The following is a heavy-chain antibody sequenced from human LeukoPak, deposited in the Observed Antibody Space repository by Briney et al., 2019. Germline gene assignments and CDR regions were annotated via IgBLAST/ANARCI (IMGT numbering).Heavy chain of an antibody. CDR3: ADLGDIVATIDNYFDY. CDR1: GFTFSSYG. J-gene: IGHJ4*02. Sequence: QPGGSLRLSCAASGFTFSSYGIHWVRQAPGKGLEWVAVISYDGSNKYYADSVKGRFTISRDNSKNTLYLQMNSLRAEETAVYYCADLGDIVATIDNYFDYWGQGALVTVSS. D-gene: IGHD5-12*01. CDR2: ISYDGSNK. V-gene: IGHV3-30*03.